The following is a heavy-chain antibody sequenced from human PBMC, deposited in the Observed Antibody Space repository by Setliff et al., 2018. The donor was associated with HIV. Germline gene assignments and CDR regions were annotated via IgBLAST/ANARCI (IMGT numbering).Heavy chain of an antibody. D-gene: IGHD3-9*01. CDR3: ARGYDILTGYIFDY. V-gene: IGHV4-38-2*01. Sequence: PSETLSLTCAVSGYSISSGYYWGWIRQPPGKGLEWIGNIYHSGSTYYNPSPKSRVTISVDTSKNQFSLKLSSVTAADTAVYYCARGYDILTGYIFDYWGQGTLVTVSS. J-gene: IGHJ4*02. CDR2: IYHSGST. CDR1: GYSISSGYY.